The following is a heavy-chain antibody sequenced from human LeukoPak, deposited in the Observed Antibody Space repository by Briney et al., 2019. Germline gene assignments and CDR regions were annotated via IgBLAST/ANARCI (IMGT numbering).Heavy chain of an antibody. CDR2: IYYSGST. CDR1: GGSISSSSYY. J-gene: IGHJ4*02. D-gene: IGHD2-2*01. Sequence: PSETLSLTCTVSGGSISSSSYYWGWIRQPPGKGLEWIGSIYYSGSTYYNPSLKSRVTISVDTSKNQFSLKLSSVTAADTAVYCCARVSVVPAAIDYWGQGTLVTVSS. V-gene: IGHV4-39*01. CDR3: ARVSVVPAAIDY.